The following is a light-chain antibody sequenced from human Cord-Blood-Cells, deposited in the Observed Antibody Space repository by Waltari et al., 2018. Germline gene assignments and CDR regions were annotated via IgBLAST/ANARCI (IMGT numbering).Light chain of an antibody. CDR1: QSVLYSSNNKNY. J-gene: IGKJ1*01. CDR2: WAS. Sequence: DIVMTQSPASLALSLGEMATITCKSSQSVLYSSNNKNYLAWYQQKPGQPPKLLIYWASTRESGVPDRFSGSGSGTDFTLTISSMQAEDVAVYYCQQYYSTPPTFGQGTKVEIK. V-gene: IGKV4-1*01. CDR3: QQYYSTPPT.